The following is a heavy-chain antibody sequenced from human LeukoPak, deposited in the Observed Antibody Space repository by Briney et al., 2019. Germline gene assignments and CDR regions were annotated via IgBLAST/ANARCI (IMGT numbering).Heavy chain of an antibody. CDR2: IRYDGSNK. D-gene: IGHD3-16*02. CDR3: AAISYYDYVWGSYRAPRFFPTLPDLDY. V-gene: IGHV3-30*02. Sequence: PGGSLRLSCAASGFTFSSYGMHWVRQAPGKGLEWVAFIRYDGSNKYYADSVKGRFTISRDNSKNTLYLQMNSLRAEDTAVYYCAAISYYDYVWGSYRAPRFFPTLPDLDYWGQGTLVTVSS. CDR1: GFTFSSYG. J-gene: IGHJ4*02.